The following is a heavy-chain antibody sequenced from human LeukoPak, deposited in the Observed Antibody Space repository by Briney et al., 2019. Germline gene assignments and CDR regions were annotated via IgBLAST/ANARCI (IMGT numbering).Heavy chain of an antibody. J-gene: IGHJ4*02. CDR1: GYTFTGYY. CDR2: INPNSGGT. CDR3: ARDDHYYDSSGYYGY. V-gene: IGHV1-2*02. Sequence: ASVKVSCKASGYTFTGYYMHWVRQAPGQGLEWMGWINPNSGGTNYAQKFQGRVTMTRDTSISTAYMELSRLRSDDTAVYYCARDDHYYDSSGYYGYWGQGTLVTVSS. D-gene: IGHD3-22*01.